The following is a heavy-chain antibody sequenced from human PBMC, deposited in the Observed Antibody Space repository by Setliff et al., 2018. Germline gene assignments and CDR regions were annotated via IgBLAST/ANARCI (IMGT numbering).Heavy chain of an antibody. CDR3: AREQWLDPPGYYYMDV. CDR2: IYYSGST. Sequence: PSETLSLTCTVSGGSISSKYMSWVRQAPGKGLEWIGYIYYSGSTYYNPSLKSRVTMSIDTSKNQFSLKLNSVTAADMAVYYCAREQWLDPPGYYYMDVWAKGTTVTVSS. D-gene: IGHD6-19*01. J-gene: IGHJ6*03. CDR1: GGSISSKY. V-gene: IGHV4-59*12.